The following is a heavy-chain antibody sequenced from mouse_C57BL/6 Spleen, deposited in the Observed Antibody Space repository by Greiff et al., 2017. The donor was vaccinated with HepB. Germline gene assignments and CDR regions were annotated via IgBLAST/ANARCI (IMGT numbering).Heavy chain of an antibody. Sequence: VQLQQSGAELVKPGASVKISCKASGYAFSSYWMNWVKQRPGKGLEWIGQIYPGDGDTNYNGKFKGKATLTADKSSSTAYMQLSSLTSEDSAVYFCARENGYDGYYNYFDYWGQGTTLTVSS. CDR2: IYPGDGDT. CDR3: ARENGYDGYYNYFDY. V-gene: IGHV1-80*01. CDR1: GYAFSSYW. D-gene: IGHD2-3*01. J-gene: IGHJ2*01.